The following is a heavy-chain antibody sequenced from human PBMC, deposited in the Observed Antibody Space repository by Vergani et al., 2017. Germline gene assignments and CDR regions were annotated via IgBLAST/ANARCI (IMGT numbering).Heavy chain of an antibody. Sequence: QVDLQESGPGLVKSSETLSLICAVSGYSVGSGYYWGWLREPPGRGLEWIGCVHRNGNTYYTSSLRSRATISRDTSKNHFSLRLTAVTAADTAVYYCARQNPYGSAHVGFWGRGVLVTVPA. CDR2: VHRNGNT. V-gene: IGHV4-38-2*01. D-gene: IGHD3-10*01. J-gene: IGHJ4*02. CDR3: ARQNPYGSAHVGF. CDR1: GYSVGSGYY.